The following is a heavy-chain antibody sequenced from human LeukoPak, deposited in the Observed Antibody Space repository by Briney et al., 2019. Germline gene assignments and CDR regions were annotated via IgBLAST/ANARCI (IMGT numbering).Heavy chain of an antibody. CDR1: GYTFTSYG. CDR3: ARDSYYYDGSGYYCPDY. CDR2: ISAYNGNT. Sequence: ASVKVSCKASGYTFTSYGISWVRQAPGQGLEWMGWISAYNGNTNYAQKLQGRVTMTTDTSTSTAYMELRSLRSDDTAVYYCARDSYYYDGSGYYCPDYWGQGTLVTVSS. V-gene: IGHV1-18*01. D-gene: IGHD3-22*01. J-gene: IGHJ4*02.